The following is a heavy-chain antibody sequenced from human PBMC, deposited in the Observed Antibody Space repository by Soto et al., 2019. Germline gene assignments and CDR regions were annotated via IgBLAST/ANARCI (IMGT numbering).Heavy chain of an antibody. Sequence: PGESLKISCKGSGYTFSNFWISWVRQMPGKGLEWMGIIYPGDSDTRYSPSFQGQVTISADKSISTAYLQWSSLKASDTAMYYCARPYGGNVGRAIYWGQGTLVTVSS. CDR1: GYTFSNFW. J-gene: IGHJ4*02. D-gene: IGHD2-15*01. CDR2: IYPGDSDT. CDR3: ARPYGGNVGRAIY. V-gene: IGHV5-51*01.